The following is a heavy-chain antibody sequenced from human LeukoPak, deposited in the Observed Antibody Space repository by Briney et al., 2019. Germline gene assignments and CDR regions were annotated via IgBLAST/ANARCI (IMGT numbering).Heavy chain of an antibody. CDR3: SSHYGPGPV. D-gene: IGHD3-10*01. Sequence: ASVKVSCKALGYSSRYHHVIWVRQAPGQGLEWMGWIHPGTGDTKFGQNFQGRLTMTWDTSITTAYMDLIELTSDDTAVYYCSSHYGPGPVWGQGTLVTASS. J-gene: IGHJ4*02. V-gene: IGHV1-2*02. CDR1: GYSSRYHH. CDR2: IHPGTGDT.